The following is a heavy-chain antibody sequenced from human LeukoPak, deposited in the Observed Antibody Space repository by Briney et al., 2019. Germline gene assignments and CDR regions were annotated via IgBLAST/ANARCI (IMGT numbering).Heavy chain of an antibody. CDR2: ISSSSSYI. J-gene: IGHJ4*02. CDR1: GFTFSSYS. Sequence: GGSLRLSCAASGFTFSSYSMNWVRQAPGKGLEWVSSISSSSSYIYYADSVKGRFTISRDNAKNSLYLQMNSLRAEDTALYYCARAAGKGGDYWGQGTLVTVSS. D-gene: IGHD6-19*01. CDR3: ARAAGKGGDY. V-gene: IGHV3-21*04.